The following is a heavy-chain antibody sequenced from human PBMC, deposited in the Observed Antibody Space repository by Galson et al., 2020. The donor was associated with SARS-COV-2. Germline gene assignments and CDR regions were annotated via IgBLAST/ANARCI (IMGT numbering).Heavy chain of an antibody. CDR2: IRSKAYGGTT. D-gene: IGHD2-2*01. CDR3: TGQIVVVPAATYGHSSSWYNQFDY. V-gene: IGHV3-49*03. Sequence: GESLKISCTASGFTFGDYAMSWFRQAPGKGLEWVGFIRSKAYGGTTEYAASVKGRFTISRDDSKSIAYLQMNSLKTEDTAVYYCTGQIVVVPAATYGHSSSWYNQFDYWGQGTLVTVSS. J-gene: IGHJ4*02. CDR1: GFTFGDYA.